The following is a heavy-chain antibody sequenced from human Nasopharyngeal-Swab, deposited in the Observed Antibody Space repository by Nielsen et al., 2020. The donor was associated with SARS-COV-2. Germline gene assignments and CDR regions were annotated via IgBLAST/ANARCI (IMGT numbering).Heavy chain of an antibody. Sequence: GGSLRLSCAASGFTFGNYWMSWVRRAPGKGLEWVANIRQDESEKYYVDSVKGRFTISRDNAKNSLFLQMNSLRVADTAVYYCARLLEVGGTPLDYWGQGTLVSVSS. CDR3: ARLLEVGGTPLDY. CDR1: GFTFGNYW. D-gene: IGHD6-19*01. V-gene: IGHV3-7*01. J-gene: IGHJ4*02. CDR2: IRQDESEK.